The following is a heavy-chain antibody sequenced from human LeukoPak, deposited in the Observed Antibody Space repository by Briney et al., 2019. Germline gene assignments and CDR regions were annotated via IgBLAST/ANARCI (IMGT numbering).Heavy chain of an antibody. CDR3: ARGPPNWGFDY. CDR1: GYTFTSYD. CDR2: MGPKSGNT. D-gene: IGHD7-27*01. J-gene: IGHJ4*02. V-gene: IGHV1-8*01. Sequence: GASVKVSCKASGYTFTSYDINWVRQATGQGPEWMGWMGPKSGNTGYAQKFQGRVSMTRNTSISTVYMELSSLRSEDTAVYYCARGPPNWGFDYWGQGTLVTVSS.